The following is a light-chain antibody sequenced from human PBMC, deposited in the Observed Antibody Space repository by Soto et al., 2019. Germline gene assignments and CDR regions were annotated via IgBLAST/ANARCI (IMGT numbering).Light chain of an antibody. CDR3: SSYAGTNTPYD. CDR2: DVS. V-gene: IGLV2-8*01. J-gene: IGLJ1*01. CDR1: SSDLRGNYY. Sequence: QSALTQPASASGCPGQSFTISCTGNSSDLRGNYYVAWYQQPPAKAPKLMIHDVSKRPSGVPDRFSGSKSGNTASLTVSGLQADDEADYYCSSYAGTNTPYDFGTVTKVKVL.